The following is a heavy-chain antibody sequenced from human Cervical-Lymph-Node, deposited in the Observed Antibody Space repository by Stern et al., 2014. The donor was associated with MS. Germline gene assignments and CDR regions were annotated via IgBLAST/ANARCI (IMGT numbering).Heavy chain of an antibody. V-gene: IGHV1-24*01. CDR1: GPPLSELA. CDR2: CDPEDGET. J-gene: IGHJ4*02. CDR3: ATDRGVK. D-gene: IGHD3-10*01. Sequence: VQLVQSGAEVKKPGASVTVSCNVSGPPLSELAIPWLRQPPTPGREWRGQCDPEDGETGYAQRLQGRLTMTEDTTTGTAYMALAALTSDDTAVYYCATDRGVKWGPGTLVAVSS.